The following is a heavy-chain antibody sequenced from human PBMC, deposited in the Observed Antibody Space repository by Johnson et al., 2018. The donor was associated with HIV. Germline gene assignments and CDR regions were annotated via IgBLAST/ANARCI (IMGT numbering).Heavy chain of an antibody. D-gene: IGHD3-22*01. V-gene: IGHV3-30*02. CDR3: AKETRDSRSAFDI. Sequence: QVQLVESGGGVVQPGGSLRLSCAASGLTFSNYGSHWVRQAPGKGLEWVAFIRYDGSNKYYVDSLKGRFTISRDNAKNSLYLQMNSLRTEDTAVYYCAKETRDSRSAFDIWGQGTMVTVSS. J-gene: IGHJ3*02. CDR1: GLTFSNYG. CDR2: IRYDGSNK.